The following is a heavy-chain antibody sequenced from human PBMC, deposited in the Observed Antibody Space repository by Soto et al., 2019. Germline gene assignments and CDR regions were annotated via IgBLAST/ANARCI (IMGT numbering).Heavy chain of an antibody. CDR1: GGTFSSYA. D-gene: IGHD5-18*01. CDR3: ARDFGSAGYSYGFDY. J-gene: IGHJ4*02. CDR2: IIPIFGTA. Sequence: ASVKVSCKASGGTFSSYAISWVRQAPGQGLEWMGGIIPIFGTANYAQKFQGRVTITADESTSTAYMELSSLRSEDTAVYYCARDFGSAGYSYGFDYWGQGTLVTVSS. V-gene: IGHV1-69*13.